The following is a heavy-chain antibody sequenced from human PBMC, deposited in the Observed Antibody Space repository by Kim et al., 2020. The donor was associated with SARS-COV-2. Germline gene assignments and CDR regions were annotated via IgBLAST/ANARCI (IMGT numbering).Heavy chain of an antibody. D-gene: IGHD3-22*01. Sequence: SETLSLTCAVYGGSFSGYYWSWIRQPPGKGLEWIGEINHSGSTNYNPSLKSRVTISVDTSKNQFSLKLSSVTAADTAVYYCARGLPHTMIHSPSLGMDVWGQGTTVTVSS. V-gene: IGHV4-34*01. CDR2: INHSGST. J-gene: IGHJ6*02. CDR3: ARGLPHTMIHSPSLGMDV. CDR1: GGSFSGYY.